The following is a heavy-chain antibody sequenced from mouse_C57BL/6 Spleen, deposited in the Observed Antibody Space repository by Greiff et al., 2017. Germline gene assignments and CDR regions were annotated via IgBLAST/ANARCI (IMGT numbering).Heavy chain of an antibody. CDR2: IYPRSGNT. V-gene: IGHV1-81*01. J-gene: IGHJ3*01. CDR1: GYTFTSYG. CDR3: ARGDAFAY. Sequence: QVQLQQSGAELARPGASVKLSCKASGYTFTSYGISWVKQRTGQGLEWIGEIYPRSGNTYYNEKFKGKDTLTADKSSSTAYMELRSLTSEDSAVYFCARGDAFAYWGQGTLVTVSA.